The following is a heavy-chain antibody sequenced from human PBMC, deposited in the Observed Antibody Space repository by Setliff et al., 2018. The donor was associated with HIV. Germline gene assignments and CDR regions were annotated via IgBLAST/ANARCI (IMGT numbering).Heavy chain of an antibody. V-gene: IGHV4-34*01. J-gene: IGHJ4*02. Sequence: PSETLSLTCAVYGGSFSGHYWSWIRQPPGKGLEWIGEVNHSGSTNYNPSLKTRVTISVDGSKNQFSLKLKSVTAADTAVYYCARWHPPFGFWEEDYWGQGTLVTVSS. CDR2: VNHSGST. D-gene: IGHD1-26*01. CDR1: GGSFSGHY. CDR3: ARWHPPFGFWEEDY.